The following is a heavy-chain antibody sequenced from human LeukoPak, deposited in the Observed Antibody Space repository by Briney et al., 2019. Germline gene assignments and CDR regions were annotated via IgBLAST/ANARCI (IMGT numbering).Heavy chain of an antibody. Sequence: PGGSLRLSCAASGFTFSTYAMSWVRQAPGKGLEWVSTISGSGSSTYYADSVKGRFTISRDNSKNTLYLQMNSLRVEDTAVYYCAKYPPEGAYCGGDCFPFRFDPWGQGTLVTVSS. CDR1: GFTFSTYA. CDR3: AKYPPEGAYCGGDCFPFRFDP. CDR2: ISGSGSST. V-gene: IGHV3-23*01. D-gene: IGHD2-21*01. J-gene: IGHJ5*02.